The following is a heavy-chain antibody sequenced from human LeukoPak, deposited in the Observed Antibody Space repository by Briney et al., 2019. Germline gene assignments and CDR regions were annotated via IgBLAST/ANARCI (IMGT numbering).Heavy chain of an antibody. Sequence: ASVKVSCKVSGYTLTELSMHWVRQAPGKGLEWMGGFDPEDGETIYAQKFQGRATMTEDTSTDTAYMELSSLRSEDTAVYYCATVGEEYSSGWYYFDYWGQGTLVTVSS. CDR1: GYTLTELS. D-gene: IGHD6-19*01. CDR3: ATVGEEYSSGWYYFDY. CDR2: FDPEDGET. V-gene: IGHV1-24*01. J-gene: IGHJ4*02.